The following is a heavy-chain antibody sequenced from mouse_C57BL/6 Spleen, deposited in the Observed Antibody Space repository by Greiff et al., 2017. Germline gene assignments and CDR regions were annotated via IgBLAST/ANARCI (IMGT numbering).Heavy chain of an antibody. J-gene: IGHJ3*01. V-gene: IGHV5-4*01. D-gene: IGHD1-1*01. CDR1: GFTFSSYA. CDR3: ARDTHYYGSSPFAY. CDR2: ISDGGSYT. Sequence: EVQLQESGGGLVKPGGSLKLSCAASGFTFSSYAMSWVRPTPEKRLEWVATISDGGSYTYYPDNVKGRFTISRDNAKNNLYLQMRHLKSEDTAMYYCARDTHYYGSSPFAYWGQGTLVTVAA.